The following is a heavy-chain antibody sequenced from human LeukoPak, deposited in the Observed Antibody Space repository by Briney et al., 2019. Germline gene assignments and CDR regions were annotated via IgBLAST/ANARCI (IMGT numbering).Heavy chain of an antibody. Sequence: GGSLRLSCAASGFTFSSYSMNWVRQAPGKGLEWVSYISSSSSTIYYADSVKGRFTISRDNAKNSLYLQMNSLRAEDMALYYCAKESRWLDAFDIWGQGTMVTVSS. CDR3: AKESRWLDAFDI. D-gene: IGHD4-23*01. CDR2: ISSSSSTI. V-gene: IGHV3-48*04. J-gene: IGHJ3*02. CDR1: GFTFSSYS.